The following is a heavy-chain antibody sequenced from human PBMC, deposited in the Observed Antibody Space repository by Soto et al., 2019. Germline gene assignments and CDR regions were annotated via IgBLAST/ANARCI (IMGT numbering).Heavy chain of an antibody. CDR2: INPNSGGT. CDR1: GYTFTGYY. Sequence: ASVKVSCKASGYTFTGYYMHWVRQAPGQGLEWMGWINPNSGGTNYAQKFQGRVTMTRDTSISTAYMELSRLRSDDTAVYYCARELRKYYYGSGSYYPPIYYYYYGTDVWGQGTTVTVSS. CDR3: ARELRKYYYGSGSYYPPIYYYYYGTDV. D-gene: IGHD3-10*01. V-gene: IGHV1-2*02. J-gene: IGHJ6*02.